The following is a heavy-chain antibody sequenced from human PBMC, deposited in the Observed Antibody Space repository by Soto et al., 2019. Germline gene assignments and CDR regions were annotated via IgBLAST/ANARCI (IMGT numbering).Heavy chain of an antibody. CDR1: GFSLSTREVG. Sequence: QITLKESGPTLVKPTQTLTLTCTFSGFSLSTREVGVGWIRQPPGKALECLALIYWDDDKHYSPSLKSRLTITQDTSKNQVVLTKTNMAPVDTATYCCAHRGGLRAMDVWGQGTTVTVSS. V-gene: IGHV2-5*02. CDR3: AHRGGLRAMDV. CDR2: IYWDDDK. J-gene: IGHJ6*02.